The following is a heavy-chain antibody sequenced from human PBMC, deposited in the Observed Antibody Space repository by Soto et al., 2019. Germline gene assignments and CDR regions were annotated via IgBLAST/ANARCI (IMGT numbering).Heavy chain of an antibody. CDR3: ARAGEDFWSGGYYYYMDV. CDR2: ISSSSSTI. J-gene: IGHJ6*03. D-gene: IGHD3-3*01. Sequence: EVQLVESGGGLVQPGGSLRLSCAASGFTFSSYSMNWVRQAPGKGLEWVSYISSSSSTIYYADSVKGRFTLSRANAKNSLYLQMNRLRAEDTAVYYCARAGEDFWSGGYYYYMDVWGKGTTVTLSS. V-gene: IGHV3-48*01. CDR1: GFTFSSYS.